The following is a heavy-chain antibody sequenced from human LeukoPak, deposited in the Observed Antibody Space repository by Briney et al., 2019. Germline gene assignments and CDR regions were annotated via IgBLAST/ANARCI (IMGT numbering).Heavy chain of an antibody. V-gene: IGHV1-46*01. D-gene: IGHD3-9*01. J-gene: IGHJ6*02. CDR1: GYTFTSYY. CDR3: ARDRRGRLGLTLMYYYYGMDV. Sequence: ASAKVSCKASGYTFTSYYMHWVRQAPGQGLEWMGIINPSGGSTSYAQKFQGRVTMTRDTSTSTVYMELSSLRSEDTAVYYCARDRRGRLGLTLMYYYYGMDVWGQGTTVTVSS. CDR2: INPSGGST.